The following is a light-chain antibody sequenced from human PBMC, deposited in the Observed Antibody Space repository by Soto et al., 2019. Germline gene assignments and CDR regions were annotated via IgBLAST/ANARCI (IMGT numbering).Light chain of an antibody. J-gene: IGKJ1*01. V-gene: IGKV3D-15*01. CDR1: QSVSSK. CDR2: DAS. CDR3: QQNLGVHT. Sequence: IVMRPSPSTVLVSPREGVTLSCRASQSVSSKLAWYQQKPGQAPRLLIYDASSRATGIPARFSGSGSGTDFTLTISSLEPDDSAVYYCQQNLGVHTFGQGTKVDIK.